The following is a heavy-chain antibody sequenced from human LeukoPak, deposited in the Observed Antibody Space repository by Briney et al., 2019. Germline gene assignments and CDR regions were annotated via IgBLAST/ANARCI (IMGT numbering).Heavy chain of an antibody. D-gene: IGHD3-3*01. Sequence: GGSLRLSCAASGFTFSSYAMSWVRQAPGKGLEWVSAISGSGGSTYYADSMKGRFTISRDNSKNTLYLQMNSLRAEDTAVYYCAKDRIRTTIFGVVEWFDPWGQGTLVTVSS. CDR1: GFTFSSYA. J-gene: IGHJ5*02. CDR2: ISGSGGST. V-gene: IGHV3-23*01. CDR3: AKDRIRTTIFGVVEWFDP.